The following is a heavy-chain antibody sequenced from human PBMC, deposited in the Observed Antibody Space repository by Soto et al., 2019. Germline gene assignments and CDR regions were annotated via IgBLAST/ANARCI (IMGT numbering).Heavy chain of an antibody. CDR2: ISAYNGNT. CDR1: CYTFTSYG. D-gene: IGHD2-8*01. V-gene: IGHV1-18*01. Sequence: AAAKVSCKDSCYTFTSYGISLLRHDPGQWLEWMGWISAYNGNTNYAQKLQGRVTMTTDTSTSTAYMELRSLRSDDTAVYYCARDLGYCTNGVCSPDAFDIWGQGTMVTVSS. J-gene: IGHJ3*02. CDR3: ARDLGYCTNGVCSPDAFDI.